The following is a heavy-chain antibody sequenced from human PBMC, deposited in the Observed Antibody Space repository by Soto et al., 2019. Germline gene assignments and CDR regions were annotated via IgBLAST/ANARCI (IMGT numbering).Heavy chain of an antibody. Sequence: TLSLTFTVSGGSITTGGDYWSWNRQLPGKGLEWIGHRYYSESTYYNPSLKSRVSISLDTSKNQFSLKLSFVTAADTAMYYCARTKCSGGSCYSSSLDSWGQGTPVPAPQ. J-gene: IGHJ4*02. V-gene: IGHV4-31*03. CDR2: RYYSEST. CDR3: ARTKCSGGSCYSSSLDS. D-gene: IGHD2-15*01. CDR1: GGSITTGGDY.